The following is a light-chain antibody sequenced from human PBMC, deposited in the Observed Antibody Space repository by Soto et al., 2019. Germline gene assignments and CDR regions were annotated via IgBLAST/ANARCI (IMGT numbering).Light chain of an antibody. Sequence: EIVLTQSPATLSLSPGEIDTLSCRASQSVSTYLAWYQQKPGQAPRLLIYEASNRATGIPARVSGSGSETDFTLTSSSLEPEDFAEYYCQQRSNWPPTWTVGQGTKVEFK. CDR2: EAS. CDR1: QSVSTY. V-gene: IGKV3-11*01. CDR3: QQRSNWPPTWT. J-gene: IGKJ1*01.